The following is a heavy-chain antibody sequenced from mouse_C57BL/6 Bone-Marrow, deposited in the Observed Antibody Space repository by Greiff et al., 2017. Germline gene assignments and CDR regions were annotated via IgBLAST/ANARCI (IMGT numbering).Heavy chain of an antibody. Sequence: QVQLQQSGADLAKPGDSVKLSCKASGYTFTSYWMPWVKQRPGQGLDWIGYINPSSSYTKYTQKFKDKVTLTADKSSSTAYMQLSSLTYEDSAVYYCERTIYYYGRLDYWGQGTTLTVSA. D-gene: IGHD1-1*01. CDR1: GYTFTSYW. CDR2: INPSSSYT. CDR3: ERTIYYYGRLDY. V-gene: IGHV1-7*01. J-gene: IGHJ2*01.